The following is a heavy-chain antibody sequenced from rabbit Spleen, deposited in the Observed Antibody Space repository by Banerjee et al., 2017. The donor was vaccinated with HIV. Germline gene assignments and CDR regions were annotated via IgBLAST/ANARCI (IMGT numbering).Heavy chain of an antibody. CDR1: GFSFNNNYY. CDR3: VRGASSSGYYNL. D-gene: IGHD1-1*01. J-gene: IGHJ4*01. CDR2: IEPIFGTT. V-gene: IGHV1S40*01. Sequence: QSLEESGGGLVQPGGSLTLTCTASGFSFNNNYYMCWVRQAPGKGLVWIGLIEPIFGTTKYANWVNGRFTISSHNAQNTLYLQLNSLTVADTATYFCVRGASSSGYYNLWGQGTLVTVS.